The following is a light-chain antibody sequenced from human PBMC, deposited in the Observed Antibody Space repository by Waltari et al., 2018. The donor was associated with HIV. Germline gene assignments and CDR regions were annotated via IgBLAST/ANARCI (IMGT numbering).Light chain of an antibody. CDR3: QQYNNWLVT. V-gene: IGKV3-15*01. CDR1: QSVSSN. J-gene: IGKJ3*01. Sequence: EIVMTRSPATLSLSPGGRATLSCRASQSVSSNLAWYQQKPGQAPRLLIYGASTRATGIPARFSGSGSGTEFTLTISSLQSEDFAVYYCQQYNNWLVTFGPGTKVDIK. CDR2: GAS.